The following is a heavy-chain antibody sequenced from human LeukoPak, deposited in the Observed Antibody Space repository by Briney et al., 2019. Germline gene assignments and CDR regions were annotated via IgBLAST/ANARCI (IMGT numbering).Heavy chain of an antibody. D-gene: IGHD1-20*01. V-gene: IGHV3-7*01. CDR3: ARGYNWSFDY. CDR1: GFTFSSYW. CDR2: IKQDGSEK. Sequence: PGGSLRLSCTASGFTFSSYWTSWVRQAPGKGLEWVANIKQDGSEKYYVDSVKGRCTFSRDNAKKSLSLEMNSLRAEDTAVYYCARGYNWSFDYWGQGTLVTVSS. J-gene: IGHJ4*02.